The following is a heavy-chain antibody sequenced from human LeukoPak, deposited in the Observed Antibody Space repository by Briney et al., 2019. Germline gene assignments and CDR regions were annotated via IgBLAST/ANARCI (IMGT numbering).Heavy chain of an antibody. CDR3: ARERSESPGSGYDMDV. CDR1: GGSIGGYY. J-gene: IGHJ6*03. V-gene: IGHV4-4*07. Sequence: PSETPSLTCTVSGGSIGGYYWNWIRQAAGEGLEWLGRIYSNGHIDHNASLKSRVAMSVDTSTNLFSLKLNSLTAADTAVYYCARERSESPGSGYDMDVWGKGTPVIVSS. CDR2: IYSNGHI. D-gene: IGHD1-14*01.